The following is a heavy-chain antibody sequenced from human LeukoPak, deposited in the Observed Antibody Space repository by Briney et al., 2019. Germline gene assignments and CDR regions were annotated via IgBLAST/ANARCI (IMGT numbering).Heavy chain of an antibody. CDR2: TNPSGGRT. CDR1: GYSFTSYH. V-gene: IGHV1-46*01. Sequence: ASVKVSCKASGYSFTSYHMHWVRQAPGQGLEWMGITNPSGGRTNYAQKFQGRVTMTRDMSTSTVYMVLSSLRSEDTAVYYCARGAVDIVATINYYYYMDVWGKGTTVTVSS. J-gene: IGHJ6*03. CDR3: ARGAVDIVATINYYYYMDV. D-gene: IGHD5-12*01.